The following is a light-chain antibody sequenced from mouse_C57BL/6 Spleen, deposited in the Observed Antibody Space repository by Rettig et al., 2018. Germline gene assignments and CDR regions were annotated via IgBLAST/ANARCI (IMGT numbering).Light chain of an antibody. J-gene: IGKJ4*01. CDR3: QQWSSYPFT. Sequence: QIVLTQSPAIMSASPGEKVTMTCSASSSVSSMYWYQQKPGSSPRLLIYDTSNLASGVPVRFSGSGSVTSYSLTISRMEAEDAATYYCQQWSSYPFTFGSGTKLEIK. V-gene: IGKV4-55*01. CDR1: SSVSS. CDR2: DTS.